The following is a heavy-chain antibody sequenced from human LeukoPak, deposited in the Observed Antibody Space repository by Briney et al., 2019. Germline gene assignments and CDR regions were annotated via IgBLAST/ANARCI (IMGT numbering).Heavy chain of an antibody. CDR3: AREYSGFEY. D-gene: IGHD5-12*01. CDR1: VGSISTYY. J-gene: IGHJ4*02. Sequence: PETLSLTCTVSVGSISTYYWSWIRPAPGGGLEWIRYIDYSGGTDYNPSLKSRVTMSVDTSKNQLSLKMRSVTAADTAVYYCAREYSGFEYWGQGALVTVSS. CDR2: IDYSGGT. V-gene: IGHV4-59*01.